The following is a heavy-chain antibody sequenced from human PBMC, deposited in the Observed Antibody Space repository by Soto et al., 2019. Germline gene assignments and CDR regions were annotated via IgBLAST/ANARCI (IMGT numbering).Heavy chain of an antibody. J-gene: IGHJ4*02. V-gene: IGHV1-18*01. CDR2: ISAYNVNT. CDR3: ARDLTITFGGVIARFDY. D-gene: IGHD3-16*02. Sequence: ASVKFYCRASGYTFTSCGISLVRQAPGQGLEWMGWISAYNVNTNYAQKLQVRVTMTTDTSTSTAYMELRSLRSDDTAVYYCARDLTITFGGVIARFDYWGQGTLVTVSS. CDR1: GYTFTSCG.